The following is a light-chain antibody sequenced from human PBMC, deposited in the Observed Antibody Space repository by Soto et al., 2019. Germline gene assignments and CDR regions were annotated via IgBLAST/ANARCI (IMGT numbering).Light chain of an antibody. CDR3: QEYYSTPYT. V-gene: IGKV4-1*01. CDR2: WAS. CDR1: QNVLYSSNNKHY. J-gene: IGKJ2*01. Sequence: DIVMTQSPDSLAVSLGERATINCKSSQNVLYSSNNKHYLAWYQQKPGQPPKLLIYWASTRESGVPDRFSGSGSRTDFTLTLSRLQAEDVAVYYCQEYYSTPYTFGQGTKLEIK.